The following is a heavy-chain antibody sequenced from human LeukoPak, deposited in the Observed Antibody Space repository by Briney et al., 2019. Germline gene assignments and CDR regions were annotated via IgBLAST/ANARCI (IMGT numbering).Heavy chain of an antibody. D-gene: IGHD3-10*01. CDR3: ARGQRGCFDY. CDR2: IYYSGST. J-gene: IGHJ4*02. CDR1: GGSISSGGYY. Sequence: SQTLSLTCTVSGGSISSGGYYWSWIRQHPGKGLEWIEYIYYSGSTYYNPSLKSRVTISVDTSKNQFSLKLSSVTAADTAVYYCARGQRGCFDYWGQGTLVTVSS. V-gene: IGHV4-31*03.